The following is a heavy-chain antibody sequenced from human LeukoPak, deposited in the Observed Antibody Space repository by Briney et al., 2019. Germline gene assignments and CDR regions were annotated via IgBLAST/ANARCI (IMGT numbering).Heavy chain of an antibody. CDR1: GGSISSKY. V-gene: IGHV4-59*12. D-gene: IGHD3-3*01. CDR2: IHYSGNT. CDR3: ARLPAYDFWSGYLY. Sequence: SETLSLTCTVSGGSISSKYWSWIRQPPGKELEWIGYIHYSGNTDYNPSLKSRVTISVDTSKNQFSLKLSSVTAADTAVYYCARLPAYDFWSGYLYWGQGTLVTVSS. J-gene: IGHJ4*02.